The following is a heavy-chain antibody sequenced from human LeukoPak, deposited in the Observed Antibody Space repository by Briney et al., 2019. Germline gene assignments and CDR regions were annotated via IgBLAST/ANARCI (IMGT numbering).Heavy chain of an antibody. D-gene: IGHD3-10*01. V-gene: IGHV1-2*04. CDR3: ARDRTLSGGSGSYYNDGMDV. CDR2: INPNSGGT. Sequence: ASVKVSCKASGYTFTGYYMHWVRQAPGQGLEWMGWINPNSGGTNYAQKFQGWVTMTRDTFISTAYMELSRLRSDDTAVYYCARDRTLSGGSGSYYNDGMDVWGQGTTVTVSS. J-gene: IGHJ6*02. CDR1: GYTFTGYY.